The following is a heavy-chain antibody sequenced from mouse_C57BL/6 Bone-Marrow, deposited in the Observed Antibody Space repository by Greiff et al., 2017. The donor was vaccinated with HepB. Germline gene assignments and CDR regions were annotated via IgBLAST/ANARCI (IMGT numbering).Heavy chain of an antibody. CDR1: GYTFTDYN. J-gene: IGHJ1*03. CDR3: ARLLRSYWYFDV. V-gene: IGHV1-18*01. Sequence: EVQLQQSGPELVKPGASVKIPCKASGYTFTDYNVDWVKQSHGKSLEWIGDINPNNGGTIYNQKFKGKATLTVDKSSSTAYMELRSLTSEDTAVYYCARLLRSYWYFDVWGTGTTVTVSS. CDR2: INPNNGGT. D-gene: IGHD1-1*01.